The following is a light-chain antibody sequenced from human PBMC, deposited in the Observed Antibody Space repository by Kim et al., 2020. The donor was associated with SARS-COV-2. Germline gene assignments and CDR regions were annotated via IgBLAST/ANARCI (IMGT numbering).Light chain of an antibody. CDR2: AAS. V-gene: IGKV1-8*01. Sequence: ASTGDRVTITCRASQGIRTYLAWYQQTPGKAPNLLIYAASTLQSGVPSRFSGSGSGTDFTLTISCLQSEDFATYYCQQYYSYPLTFGGGTKVDIK. CDR3: QQYYSYPLT. CDR1: QGIRTY. J-gene: IGKJ4*01.